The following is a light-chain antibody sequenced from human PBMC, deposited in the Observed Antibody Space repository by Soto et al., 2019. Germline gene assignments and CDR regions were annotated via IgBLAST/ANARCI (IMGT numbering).Light chain of an antibody. CDR3: QHYGDSSWT. V-gene: IGKV3-20*01. CDR1: RSVSDTL. CDR2: GTS. Sequence: EIVLTQSPGTLSLSPGERATLSCRADRSVSDTLLTWFQQKPGQAPRLLIFGTSNRAPGIQDRFSGSGSGTDFTLTISRLEPDDFAVYYCQHYGDSSWTFGQGTKVQI. J-gene: IGKJ1*01.